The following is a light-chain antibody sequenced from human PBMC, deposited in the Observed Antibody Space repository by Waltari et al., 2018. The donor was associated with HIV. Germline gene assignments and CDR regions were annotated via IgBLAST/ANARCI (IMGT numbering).Light chain of an antibody. CDR2: KAS. J-gene: IGKJ1*01. Sequence: DIQLTQSPSTLSASVGDRVTITCRASQRISSWLAWYQQKPGKAPKLLIYKASTLESGVPSRFSGSGSETEFTLTISSLQPDDFATYYCQQYISYWTFGQGTKVEIK. CDR3: QQYISYWT. V-gene: IGKV1-5*03. CDR1: QRISSW.